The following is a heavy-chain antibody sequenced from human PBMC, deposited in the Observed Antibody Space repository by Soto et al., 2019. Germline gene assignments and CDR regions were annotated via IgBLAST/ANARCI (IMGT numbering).Heavy chain of an antibody. CDR3: ARLFNCSGGTCPFDY. CDR1: GFSLSTSGMR. CDR2: IDWDDDK. J-gene: IGHJ4*02. D-gene: IGHD2-15*01. Sequence: SGPTLVNPTQTLTLTCTFSGFSLSTSGMRVSWIRQPPGKALEWLARIDWDDDKFYNTSLKTRLTISKDSSKNQVVLTMTNMDPVDTAKYYSARLFNCSGGTCPFDYWGQGALVTVSS. V-gene: IGHV2-70*04.